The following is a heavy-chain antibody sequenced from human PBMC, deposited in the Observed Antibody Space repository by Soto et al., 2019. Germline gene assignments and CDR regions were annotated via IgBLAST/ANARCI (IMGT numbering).Heavy chain of an antibody. CDR3: ASLSSGYYYAWPFDY. J-gene: IGHJ4*02. CDR1: GFTFSSHA. D-gene: IGHD3-22*01. CDR2: ILYDGSNK. V-gene: IGHV3-30-3*01. Sequence: SCSASGFTFSSHAMHWVRQAPGKGLEWVAVILYDGSNKYYADPVKGRFTISRDISKNTLYLQMNSLRAEDTAVYYCASLSSGYYYAWPFDYWGQGTLVTVSS.